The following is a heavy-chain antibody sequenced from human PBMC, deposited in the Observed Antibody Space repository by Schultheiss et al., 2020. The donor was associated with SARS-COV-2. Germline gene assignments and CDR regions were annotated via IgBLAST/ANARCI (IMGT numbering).Heavy chain of an antibody. CDR3: ARRVLRLTGDEGFDY. Sequence: SQTLSLTCAVYGGSFSNYYWSWIRQPPGKGLEWIGEINDSGSTKYNPSLKSRVTISVDTSKNQFSLKLRSVTAADTAVHYCARRVLRLTGDEGFDYWGQGTLVTVSS. D-gene: IGHD4/OR15-4a*01. CDR2: INDSGST. V-gene: IGHV4-34*01. CDR1: GGSFSNYY. J-gene: IGHJ4*02.